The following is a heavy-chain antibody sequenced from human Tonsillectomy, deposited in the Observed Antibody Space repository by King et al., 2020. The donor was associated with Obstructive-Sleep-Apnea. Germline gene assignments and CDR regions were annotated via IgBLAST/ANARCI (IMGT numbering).Heavy chain of an antibody. J-gene: IGHJ3*02. CDR1: GGSISSYY. CDR3: ARYDYGDNLVADAFDI. CDR2: IYYSGST. Sequence: QLQESGPGLVKPSETLSLTCTVSGGSISSYYWSWIRQPPGKGLEWIGYIYYSGSTNYNPSLKSRVTISVDTSKNQFSLKLSSVTAADTAVYYCARYDYGDNLVADAFDIWGQGTMVTVSS. V-gene: IGHV4-59*01. D-gene: IGHD4-17*01.